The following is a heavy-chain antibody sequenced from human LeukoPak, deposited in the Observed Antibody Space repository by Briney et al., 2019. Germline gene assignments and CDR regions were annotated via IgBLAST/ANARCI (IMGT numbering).Heavy chain of an antibody. V-gene: IGHV3-7*05. J-gene: IGHJ4*02. D-gene: IGHD6-19*01. CDR2: INQEANET. CDR3: ATGGAVAGRLGY. Sequence: GGSLRLSCAASGFTFSGYWMTWVRQAPGKGLEWVANINQEANETYCVDSGVGPFSISRGNAKNSQYLQLNSLRAEDTAVYYCATGGAVAGRLGYCGQGNLVTVSS. CDR1: GFTFSGYW.